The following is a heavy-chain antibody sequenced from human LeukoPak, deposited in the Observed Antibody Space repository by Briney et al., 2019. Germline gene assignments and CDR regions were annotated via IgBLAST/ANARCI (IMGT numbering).Heavy chain of an antibody. Sequence: SGGSLRLSCAASGFTFSSYAMSWVRQAPGKGLEWVGHIKSKTDGGTTDYAAPVKGRFTISRDYSENTLYLQLNSLKTEDTAVYFCTTGGGTADYWGQGTLVTVSS. V-gene: IGHV3-15*01. J-gene: IGHJ4*02. CDR1: GFTFSSYA. CDR3: TTGGGTADY. D-gene: IGHD1-1*01. CDR2: IKSKTDGGTT.